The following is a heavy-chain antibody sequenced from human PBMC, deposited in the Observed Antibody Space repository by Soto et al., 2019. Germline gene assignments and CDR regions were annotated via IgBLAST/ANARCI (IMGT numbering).Heavy chain of an antibody. CDR3: ARQVVPTARTGWFDP. CDR1: GFTFSEYY. V-gene: IGHV3-11*01. D-gene: IGHD2-2*01. Sequence: LRLSCAASGFTFSEYYMSWIRQAPGKGPEWVSYISNSGSTIYYADSVKGRFTISRDNAKNSLYLQMNSLRAEDTAVYYCARQVVPTARTGWFDPWGQGTLVTVSS. CDR2: ISNSGSTI. J-gene: IGHJ5*02.